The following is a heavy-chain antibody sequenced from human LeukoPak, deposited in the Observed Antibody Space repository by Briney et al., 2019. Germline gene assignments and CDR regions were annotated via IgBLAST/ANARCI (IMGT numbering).Heavy chain of an antibody. Sequence: PSQTLSLTCTVSGGSISSGGYYWSWIRQHPGKGLEWIGYIYYSGSTYYNPSLKSRVTISVDTSKNQFSLKLSSVTAADTAVYYCARDRTDYGEAYYYGMDVWGQGTTVTVSS. D-gene: IGHD4-17*01. CDR3: ARDRTDYGEAYYYGMDV. J-gene: IGHJ6*02. V-gene: IGHV4-31*03. CDR2: IYYSGST. CDR1: GGSISSGGYY.